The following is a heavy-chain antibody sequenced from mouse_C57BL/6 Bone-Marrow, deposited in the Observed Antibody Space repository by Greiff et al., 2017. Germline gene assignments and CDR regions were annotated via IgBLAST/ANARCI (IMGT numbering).Heavy chain of an antibody. V-gene: IGHV5-17*01. J-gene: IGHJ3*01. Sequence: EVNVVESGGGLVKPGGSLKLSCAASGFTFSDYGMHWVRQAPEKGLEWVAYISSGSSTLYYADTVKGRFTISRDNAKNTLFLQMTSLRSEDTAMYYCARLFAYWGQGTLVTVSA. CDR2: ISSGSSTL. CDR3: ARLFAY. CDR1: GFTFSDYG.